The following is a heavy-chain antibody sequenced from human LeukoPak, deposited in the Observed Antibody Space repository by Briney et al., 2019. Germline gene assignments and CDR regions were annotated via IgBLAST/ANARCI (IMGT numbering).Heavy chain of an antibody. D-gene: IGHD2-2*01. CDR1: GFTFSTYA. J-gene: IGHJ4*02. CDR2: ISYDGSNK. Sequence: PGRSLRLSCAASGFTFSTYAMHWVRQAPGKGLEWVAVISYDGSNKYYADSVKGRFTISRDNSKNTLYLQMNSLRAEDTAVYYCAKGTDLGYCSSTSCYPFDYWGQGTLVTVSS. CDR3: AKGTDLGYCSSTSCYPFDY. V-gene: IGHV3-30-3*01.